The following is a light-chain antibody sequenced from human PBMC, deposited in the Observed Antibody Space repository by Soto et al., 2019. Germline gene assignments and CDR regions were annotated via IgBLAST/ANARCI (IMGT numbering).Light chain of an antibody. Sequence: ELMMTQSPATLSVSPGERATLSCRASQSISGNIAWYQQKPGQAPRLLIYAASIRASGIPARFSGTGFVREFTLSISSLQSEDSAVYYCQQYNSWPLISFGQGTRLEIK. V-gene: IGKV3-15*01. CDR2: AAS. CDR3: QQYNSWPLIS. J-gene: IGKJ5*01. CDR1: QSISGN.